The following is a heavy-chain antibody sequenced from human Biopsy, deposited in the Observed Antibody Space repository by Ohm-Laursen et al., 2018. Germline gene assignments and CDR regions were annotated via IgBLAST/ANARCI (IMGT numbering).Heavy chain of an antibody. J-gene: IGHJ6*02. CDR2: IRETSSHI. Sequence: GSLRLSCAASGFTFSSYSMNWVRQAPGKGLEWISYIRETSSHIYDADSVKGRFTVARDNAKNSLYLQLNSLRAEDTAVYYCARDSRRTAREGGMDVWGQGTTVTVSS. CDR3: ARDSRRTAREGGMDV. V-gene: IGHV3-21*01. D-gene: IGHD6-6*01. CDR1: GFTFSSYS.